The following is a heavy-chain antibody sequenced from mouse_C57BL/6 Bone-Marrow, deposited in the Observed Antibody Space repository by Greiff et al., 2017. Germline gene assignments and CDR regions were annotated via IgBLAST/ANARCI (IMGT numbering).Heavy chain of an antibody. CDR1: GFTFTDYY. J-gene: IGHJ1*01. V-gene: IGHV7-3*01. CDR2: IGNKANGYTT. Sequence: EVKLVESGGGLVQPGGSLCLSCAASGFTFTDYYMSWVRQPPGKALEWLGFIGNKANGYTTEYNASVKGWFTISRDNSQSILYLQMNALIAEDSATYYCARVRRDFDVGGWGTAITVSA. CDR3: ARVRRDFDV.